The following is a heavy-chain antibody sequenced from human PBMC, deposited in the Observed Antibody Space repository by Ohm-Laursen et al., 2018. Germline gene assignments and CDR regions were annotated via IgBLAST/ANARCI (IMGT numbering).Heavy chain of an antibody. J-gene: IGHJ4*02. V-gene: IGHV3-9*01. CDR3: AKDSGGRTQQVAEKGIDV. CDR1: GFTFDDYA. Sequence: FLRLSCAASGFTFDDYAMHWVRQAPGKGLEWVSGISWNSGSIGYADSVKGRFTISRDNARNSLFLQMNSLIPEDTALYYCAKDSGGRTQQVAEKGIDVWGQGTLVTVST. D-gene: IGHD6-13*01. CDR2: ISWNSGSI.